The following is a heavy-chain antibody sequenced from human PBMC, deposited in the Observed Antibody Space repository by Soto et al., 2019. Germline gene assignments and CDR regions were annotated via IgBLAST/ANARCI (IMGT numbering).Heavy chain of an antibody. Sequence: PGGSLRLSCAASGFTFSDYYMSWIRQAPGKGLEWVSYISSSGSTIYYADSVKDRFTISRDNAKNSLDLQMNSLRAEDTAVYYCARDHSVARYCSSTSCPTAYYYYSYMDVWGKGTTVTVSS. CDR1: GFTFSDYY. J-gene: IGHJ6*03. CDR2: ISSSGSTI. CDR3: ARDHSVARYCSSTSCPTAYYYYSYMDV. D-gene: IGHD2-2*01. V-gene: IGHV3-11*01.